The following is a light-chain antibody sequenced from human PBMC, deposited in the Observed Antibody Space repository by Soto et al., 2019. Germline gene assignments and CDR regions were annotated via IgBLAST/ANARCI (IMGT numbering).Light chain of an antibody. V-gene: IGLV1-51*01. CDR1: SSNIGGNS. Sequence: QSVMTQPPSVSAAPGQKVTISCSGSSSNIGGNSVSWYQQLPGTAPKLLIYDDNKRPSGIPDRFSGSKSGTSATLGITGFQTGDEADYYCGSWYSRLSAYVFGTGTKLTVL. CDR3: GSWYSRLSAYV. J-gene: IGLJ1*01. CDR2: DDN.